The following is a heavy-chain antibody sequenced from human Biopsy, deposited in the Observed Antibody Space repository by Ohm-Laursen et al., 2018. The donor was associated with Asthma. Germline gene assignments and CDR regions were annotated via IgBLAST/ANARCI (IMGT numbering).Heavy chain of an antibody. J-gene: IGHJ4*02. Sequence: SLRLSCAASGFTFSSYAMSWVRQAPGKGLEWVSAISGSGGSTYYADSVKGRFTISRDNSKNTLYLQMNSLRAEDTARYYCAKVAGTYYYDSTGYPGVDYWGQGTPVTVSS. V-gene: IGHV3-23*01. CDR3: AKVAGTYYYDSTGYPGVDY. D-gene: IGHD3-22*01. CDR1: GFTFSSYA. CDR2: ISGSGGST.